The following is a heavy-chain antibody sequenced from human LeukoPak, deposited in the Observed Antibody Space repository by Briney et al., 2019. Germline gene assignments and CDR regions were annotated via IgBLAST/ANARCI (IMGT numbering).Heavy chain of an antibody. CDR1: GGSISSYY. CDR3: TRGGTDALSY. CDR2: IYYSGST. D-gene: IGHD3-16*01. Sequence: PSETLSLTCTVSGGSISSYYWGWIRQPPGKGLEWIGSIYYSGSTYYNPSLKSRVTISVDKSKNQFSLKLTSVTAADTAVYYCTRGGTDALSYWGQGTLVTVSS. J-gene: IGHJ4*02. V-gene: IGHV4-39*07.